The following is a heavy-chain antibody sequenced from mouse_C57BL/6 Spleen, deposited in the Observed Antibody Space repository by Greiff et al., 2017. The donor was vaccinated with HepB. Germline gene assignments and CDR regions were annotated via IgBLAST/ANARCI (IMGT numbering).Heavy chain of an antibody. V-gene: IGHV10-3*01. CDR2: IRSKSSNYAT. CDR3: VRDYYGSSYNGFAY. Sequence: EVQLVESGGGLVQPKGSLKLSCAASGFTFNTYAMHWVRQAPGKGLEWVARIRSKSSNYATYYADSLKDRFTISRDESQSMLYLQMNNLKTEDTAMYYCVRDYYGSSYNGFAYWGQGTLVTVSA. J-gene: IGHJ3*01. D-gene: IGHD1-1*01. CDR1: GFTFNTYA.